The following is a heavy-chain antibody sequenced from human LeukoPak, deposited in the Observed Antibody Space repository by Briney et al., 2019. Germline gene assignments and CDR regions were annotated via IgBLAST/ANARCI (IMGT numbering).Heavy chain of an antibody. J-gene: IGHJ4*02. Sequence: GGSLRLFCAPSGFTFSSYGMHWVRQAPGKGLEWVAFIWYDGSNKYYTDSAKGRFTIARDNSKNTLYLQTNSLRAEDTAVYYRARDRYPPAVAGDYWGQGTLVTVSS. CDR1: GFTFSSYG. V-gene: IGHV3-33*01. CDR2: IWYDGSNK. CDR3: ARDRYPPAVAGDY. D-gene: IGHD6-19*01.